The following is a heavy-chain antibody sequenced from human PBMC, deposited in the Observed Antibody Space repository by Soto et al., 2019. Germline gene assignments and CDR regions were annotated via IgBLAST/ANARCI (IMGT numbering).Heavy chain of an antibody. CDR2: ISISSSTI. V-gene: IGHV3-48*01. CDR1: GFTLSSHT. J-gene: IGHJ6*03. CDR3: ARGRPGYMDV. Sequence: GGSLRLSCVASGFTLSSHTMSLVRQAPGKGLEWVSYISISSSTINYADSVKGRFTISRDNAKNSLYLQMNSLSAEDTAVYYCARGRPGYMDVWGKGTTVTVSS.